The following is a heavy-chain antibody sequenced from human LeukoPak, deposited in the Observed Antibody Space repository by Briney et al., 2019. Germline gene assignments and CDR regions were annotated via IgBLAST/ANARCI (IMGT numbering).Heavy chain of an antibody. CDR3: ARDGQKGTYYDFWSGYFRYMDV. CDR2: IKQDGSEK. D-gene: IGHD3-3*01. Sequence: SGGSLRLSCAASGFTFSSYWMGWVRQAPGKGLEWVANIKQDGSEKYYVDSVKGRFTISRDNAKNSLYLQMNSLRAEDTAVYYCARDGQKGTYYDFWSGYFRYMDVWGKGTTVTVSS. V-gene: IGHV3-7*01. CDR1: GFTFSSYW. J-gene: IGHJ6*03.